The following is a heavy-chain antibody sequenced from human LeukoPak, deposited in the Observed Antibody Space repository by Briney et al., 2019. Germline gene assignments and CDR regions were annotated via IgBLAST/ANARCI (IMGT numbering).Heavy chain of an antibody. D-gene: IGHD2-2*01. Sequence: SGPTLAKPTQPLTLTCTFSGFSLSTSGVGVGWIRHPPEKALERLALIYWDDDKRYSPSLKSRLTITKDTSKNQVVLTMTNMDPVDTATYYCAHTDCSSTSCYQLFDYWGQGTLVTVSS. CDR3: AHTDCSSTSCYQLFDY. J-gene: IGHJ4*02. CDR1: GFSLSTSGVG. CDR2: IYWDDDK. V-gene: IGHV2-5*02.